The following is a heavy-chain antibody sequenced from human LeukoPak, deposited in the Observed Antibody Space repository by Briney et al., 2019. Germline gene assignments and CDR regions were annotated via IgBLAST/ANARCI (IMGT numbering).Heavy chain of an antibody. J-gene: IGHJ6*02. Sequence: GGSLRLSCAASGFTFSEYCMHWVRQAPGKGLEWVADIWFDKNQNFADSVKGRFAISTDNSKNTVYLQINGLRAEDTAVYYCARDRHCVNGVCHSPPGMDVWGQGTTVTVSS. CDR2: IWFDKNQ. D-gene: IGHD2-8*01. CDR3: ARDRHCVNGVCHSPPGMDV. V-gene: IGHV3-33*08. CDR1: GFTFSEYC.